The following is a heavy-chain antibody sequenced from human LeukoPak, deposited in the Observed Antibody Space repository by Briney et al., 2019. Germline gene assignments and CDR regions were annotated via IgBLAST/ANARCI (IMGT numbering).Heavy chain of an antibody. D-gene: IGHD3-3*01. V-gene: IGHV3-23*01. Sequence: AGGSLRLSCAASAFTFSSYAMTWVRQAPGRGPEWVSTITGSGGGTYYADSVKGRFTISRDNSKNTLYLQMNSLRAEDTALYYCAKDPFWSGYPIWGQGTLVTVSS. CDR1: AFTFSSYA. CDR2: ITGSGGGT. J-gene: IGHJ1*01. CDR3: AKDPFWSGYPI.